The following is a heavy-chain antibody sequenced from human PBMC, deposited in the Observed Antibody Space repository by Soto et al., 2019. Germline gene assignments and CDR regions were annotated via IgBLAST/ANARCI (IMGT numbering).Heavy chain of an antibody. CDR2: MNPNSGNT. CDR1: GYTFTSYD. J-gene: IGHJ4*02. V-gene: IGHV1-8*01. Sequence: QVQLVQSGAEVKKPGASVKVSCKASGYTFTSYDINWVRQATGQGLEWMGWMNPNSGNTGYAQKFQGRVARPRNTSISTAYMELSSLRYDDTAVYYCASDRSGYLDYWGQGTLVTVSS. D-gene: IGHD2-15*01. CDR3: ASDRSGYLDY.